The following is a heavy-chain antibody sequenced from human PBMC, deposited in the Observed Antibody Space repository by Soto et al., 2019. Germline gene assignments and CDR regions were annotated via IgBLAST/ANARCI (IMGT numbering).Heavy chain of an antibody. J-gene: IGHJ6*02. D-gene: IGHD3-10*01. CDR3: ARAMDSPDYYYYGMDV. CDR1: GGSISIGDYY. CDR2: IYYSGST. Sequence: SETLSLTCTVSGGSISIGDYYWSWIRHPPGKGLEWIGYIYYSGSTYYNPSLKSRVTISVDTSKNQFSLKLSSVTAADTAVYYCARAMDSPDYYYYGMDVWGQGTTVTVSS. V-gene: IGHV4-30-4*01.